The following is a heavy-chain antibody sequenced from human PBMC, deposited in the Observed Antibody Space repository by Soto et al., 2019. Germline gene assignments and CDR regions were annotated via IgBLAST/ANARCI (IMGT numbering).Heavy chain of an antibody. CDR2: ISAYNGNT. CDR1: GYTFTSYG. Sequence: QVQLVQSGAEVKKPGASVKVSCKASGYTFTSYGISWVRQAPGQGLEWMGWISAYNGNTNYAQKLQGRVTMTTDTSTSTAYMELRSLRSDDTAVYYCARDGGYRQLVPRGYNWFDPWGQGTLVTVSS. CDR3: ARDGGYRQLVPRGYNWFDP. J-gene: IGHJ5*02. D-gene: IGHD6-13*01. V-gene: IGHV1-18*01.